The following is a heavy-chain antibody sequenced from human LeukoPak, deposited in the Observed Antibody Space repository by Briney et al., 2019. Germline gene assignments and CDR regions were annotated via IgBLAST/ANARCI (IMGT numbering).Heavy chain of an antibody. D-gene: IGHD3-9*01. CDR3: ASCTYYDILTGYPWPIDY. Sequence: PGRSLRLSRAAAGFTFSSYGTQWVRQAPGKVRGWEAVIWYDGRNKYYADSVKGRFIISRDNSKNPLYLQMNSLRAEDTTVYYCASCTYYDILTGYPWPIDYWGQGTLVTVSS. J-gene: IGHJ4*02. V-gene: IGHV3-33*01. CDR1: GFTFSSYG. CDR2: IWYDGRNK.